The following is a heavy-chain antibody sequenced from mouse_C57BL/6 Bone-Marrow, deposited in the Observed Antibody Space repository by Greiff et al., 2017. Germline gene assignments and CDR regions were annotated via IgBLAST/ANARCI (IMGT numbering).Heavy chain of an antibody. CDR3: VRTVYYGDDVIAWFAY. V-gene: IGHV10-1*01. D-gene: IGHD2-2*01. CDR2: IRSKSNNYAT. J-gene: IGHJ3*01. CDR1: GFSFNTYA. Sequence: EVHLVESGGGLVQPKGSLKLSCAASGFSFNTYAMNWVRQAPGKGLEWVARIRSKSNNYATYYADSVKDRFTISRADSESMLYLQMNNLTTEDTALYYCVRTVYYGDDVIAWFAYWGQGTLVTVSA.